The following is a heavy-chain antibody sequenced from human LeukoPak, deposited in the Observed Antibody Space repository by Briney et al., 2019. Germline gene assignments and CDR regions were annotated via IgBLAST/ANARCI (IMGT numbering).Heavy chain of an antibody. V-gene: IGHV3-21*01. CDR3: ARDGYPNAFDL. J-gene: IGHJ3*01. CDR2: ISSSSSYI. CDR1: GLTFSSYS. D-gene: IGHD1-1*01. Sequence: PGGSLRLSCAASGLTFSSYSMKWVRQAPGKGLQWVSSISSSSSYIYYADSVKGRFTISRDNAKNSLYLQMNSLRAEDTAVYYCARDGYPNAFDLWGQGTMVTVSS.